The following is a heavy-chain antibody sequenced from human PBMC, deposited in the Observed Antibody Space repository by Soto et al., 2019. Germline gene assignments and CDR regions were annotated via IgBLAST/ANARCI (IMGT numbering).Heavy chain of an antibody. CDR2: ISSSSSYI. V-gene: IGHV3-21*01. Sequence: EVQLVESGGGLVKPGGSLRLYYAASGFTFSSYSMNWVRQAPGKGLEWVSSISSSSSYIYYADSVKGRFTISRDNAKNSLYLQMNSLRAEDTAVYYCAREYGDFEKVLDYWGQGTLVTVSS. D-gene: IGHD4-17*01. J-gene: IGHJ4*02. CDR3: AREYGDFEKVLDY. CDR1: GFTFSSYS.